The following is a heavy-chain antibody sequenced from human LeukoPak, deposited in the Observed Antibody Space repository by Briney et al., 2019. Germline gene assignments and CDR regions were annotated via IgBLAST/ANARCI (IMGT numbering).Heavy chain of an antibody. CDR3: AREKALSLYDFWSGYPFDP. V-gene: IGHV1-8*03. Sequence: ASVKVSCKASGYTFTSYDINWVRQATGQGLEWMGWMNPNSGNTGYAQRFQGRVTITRNTSISTAYMELSSLRSEDTAVYYCAREKALSLYDFWSGYPFDPWGQGTLVTVSS. J-gene: IGHJ5*02. CDR2: MNPNSGNT. CDR1: GYTFTSYD. D-gene: IGHD3-3*01.